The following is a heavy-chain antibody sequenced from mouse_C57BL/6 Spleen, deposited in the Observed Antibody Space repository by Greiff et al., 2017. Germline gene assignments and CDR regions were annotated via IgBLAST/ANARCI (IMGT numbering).Heavy chain of an antibody. J-gene: IGHJ2*01. Sequence: QVQLKESGAELVKPGASVKLSCKASGYTFTSYWMHWVKQRPGQGLEWIGMIHPNSGSTNYNEKFKSKATLTVDKSSSTAYMQLSSLTSEDSAVYYCARGRDLLWSFDYWGQGTTLTVSS. D-gene: IGHD2-1*01. CDR3: ARGRDLLWSFDY. CDR1: GYTFTSYW. V-gene: IGHV1-64*01. CDR2: IHPNSGST.